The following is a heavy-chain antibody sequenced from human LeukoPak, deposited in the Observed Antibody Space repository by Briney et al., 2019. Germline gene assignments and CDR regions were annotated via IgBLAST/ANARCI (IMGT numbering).Heavy chain of an antibody. V-gene: IGHV3-74*01. CDR1: GFTFSTYC. CDR3: ASTSGSYYLSFDY. D-gene: IGHD1-26*01. J-gene: IGHJ4*02. Sequence: GGSLRHSCAASGFTFSTYCMHWVRQAPGYGPMWVSRICPDGTVTNYADSVKARFIISRDNARNTVYLQMNSLRDEDTAVYYCASTSGSYYLSFDYWGQGTLVTVSS. CDR2: ICPDGTVT.